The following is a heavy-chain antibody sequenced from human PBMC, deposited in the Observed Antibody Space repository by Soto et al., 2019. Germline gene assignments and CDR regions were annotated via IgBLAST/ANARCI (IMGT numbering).Heavy chain of an antibody. CDR3: GKPHTSLRCGQFLWDY. V-gene: IGHV3-30*18. J-gene: IGHJ4*01. CDR1: GFTFSIYG. CDR2: ISYDGSNK. D-gene: IGHD4-17*01. Sequence: PGRALRLSCAASGFTFSIYGMHWVRQAPGKWLEWVAVISYDGSNKYYADSVKGRFTISRDNSKNTLYLQMNSMRAEDTAVFYCGKPHTSLRCGQFLWDYWGNATMVTASS.